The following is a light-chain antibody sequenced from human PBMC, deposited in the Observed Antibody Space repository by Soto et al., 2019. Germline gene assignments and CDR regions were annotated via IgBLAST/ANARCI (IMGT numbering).Light chain of an antibody. Sequence: HSVLTQPAAVSGSPRQSITISFTGTSSDIGCYKYVSWYQQHPGKAPKLMIYEVSNRPSGVSNRFSGSKSGNTASLTISGLQAEDEADYYCSSYTSSSTPYVFGTGTKVTVL. CDR1: SSDIGCYKY. J-gene: IGLJ1*01. V-gene: IGLV2-14*01. CDR2: EVS. CDR3: SSYTSSSTPYV.